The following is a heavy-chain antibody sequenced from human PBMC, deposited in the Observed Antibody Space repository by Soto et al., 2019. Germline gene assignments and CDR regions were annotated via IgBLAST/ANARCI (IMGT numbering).Heavy chain of an antibody. Sequence: SETLSLTCVVSGGSISSGGYSWSWIRQPPGKGLEWIGYIYHSGSTYYNPSLKSRVTISVDRSKNQFSLKLSSVTAADTAVYYCARVGGFRATPLAYWGQGTLVTVSS. J-gene: IGHJ4*02. CDR3: ARVGGFRATPLAY. D-gene: IGHD3-10*01. V-gene: IGHV4-30-2*01. CDR2: IYHSGST. CDR1: GGSISSGGYS.